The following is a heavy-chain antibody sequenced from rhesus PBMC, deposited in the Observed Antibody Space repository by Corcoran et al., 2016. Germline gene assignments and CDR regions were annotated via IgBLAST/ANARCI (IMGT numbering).Heavy chain of an antibody. CDR3: ARHRWNRFDV. Sequence: QVKLQQWGEGLVKPSETLSLTCAVYGGSISGYYWSWIRQPPGKGLEWIGNIDGNSASTNSTPSFTSRVPISKDTSKTPFSRKLSSVTAADTAVYYCARHRWNRFDVWGPGVLVTVSS. CDR1: GGSISGYY. CDR2: IDGNSAST. J-gene: IGHJ5-1*01. V-gene: IGHV4-73*01.